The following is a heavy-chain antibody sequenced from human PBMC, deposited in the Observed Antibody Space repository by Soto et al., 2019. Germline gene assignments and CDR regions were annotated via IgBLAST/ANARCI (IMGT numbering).Heavy chain of an antibody. CDR1: GGSFSGYY. V-gene: IGHV4-34*01. CDR2: INHSGST. J-gene: IGHJ4*02. Sequence: SETLSLTCAVYGGSFSGYYWSWIRQPPGKGLEWIGEINHSGSTNYNPSLKSRVTISVDTSKNQFSLKLSSVTAADTAVYYCARGGDYFDYWGQGTLVTVSS. CDR3: ARGGDYFDY.